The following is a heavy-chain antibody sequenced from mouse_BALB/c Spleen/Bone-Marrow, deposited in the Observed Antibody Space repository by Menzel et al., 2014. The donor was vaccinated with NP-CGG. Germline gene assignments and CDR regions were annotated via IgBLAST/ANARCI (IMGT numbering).Heavy chain of an antibody. Sequence: EVNLVESGGGLVQPGGSRKLSCAASGFTFSSFGMHWVRQAPEKGLEWVAYISSGSSPIFYADTVKGRFTISRDNPKNTLFLQMTSLRSEDTAMYYCTRGGNWEDFDYWGQGTTLTVS. CDR1: GFTFSSFG. CDR2: ISSGSSPI. V-gene: IGHV5-17*02. D-gene: IGHD4-1*01. CDR3: TRGGNWEDFDY. J-gene: IGHJ2*01.